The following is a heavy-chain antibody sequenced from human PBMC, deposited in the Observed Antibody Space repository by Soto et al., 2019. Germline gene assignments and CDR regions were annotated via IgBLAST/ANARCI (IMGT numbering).Heavy chain of an antibody. CDR2: INPSGGRT. V-gene: IGHV1-46*03. D-gene: IGHD6-13*01. Sequence: QVQLGQSGAEVKKPGASVKVSCKTSGYTFTSYYMHWVRQAPGQGLEWMGVINPSGGRTSYTQKFQCRVTMTRDTSTSTVYMELSSLRSEDTAVYYCARGGQTGSSWFSWGQGTLVTVSS. CDR1: GYTFTSYY. CDR3: ARGGQTGSSWFS. J-gene: IGHJ4*02.